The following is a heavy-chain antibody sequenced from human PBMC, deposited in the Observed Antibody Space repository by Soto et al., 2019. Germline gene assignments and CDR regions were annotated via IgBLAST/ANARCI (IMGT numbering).Heavy chain of an antibody. CDR1: GFTFSSYG. CDR2: IWYDGSNK. D-gene: IGHD2-21*02. V-gene: IGHV3-33*01. J-gene: IGHJ4*02. Sequence: QVQLVESGGGVVQPGRSLRLSCAASGFTFSSYGMHWVRQAPGKGLEWVAVIWYDGSNKYYPDSVKGRFTISRDNSKNTLYLQMNSLRAEDTAVYYCARDRGTVVTPPHPLFDYWGQGTLVTVSS. CDR3: ARDRGTVVTPPHPLFDY.